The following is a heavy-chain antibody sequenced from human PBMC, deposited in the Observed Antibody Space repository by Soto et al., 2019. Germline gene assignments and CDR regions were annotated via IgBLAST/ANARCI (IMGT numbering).Heavy chain of an antibody. V-gene: IGHV4-31*03. CDR2: IYYSGST. CDR3: ARGGRRSPGMDV. J-gene: IGHJ6*02. CDR1: VASISSGGYY. Sequence: TLSITGTVSVASISSGGYYWCWIRQHPGKGLEWIGYIYYSGSTYYNPSLKSRVTISVDTSKNQFSLKLSSVTAADTAVYYCARGGRRSPGMDVWGQGTTVT.